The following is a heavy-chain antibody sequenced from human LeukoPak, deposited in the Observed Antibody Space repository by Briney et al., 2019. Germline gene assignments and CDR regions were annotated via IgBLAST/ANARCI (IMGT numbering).Heavy chain of an antibody. Sequence: SETLSLTCTVSGGSISSGSYYWSWIRQPAGKGLEWIGRIYTSGSTNYNPSLKSRVTISVDTSKNQFSLKLSSVTAADTAVYYCARGSGSYFIGYYYYMDAWGKGTTVTVSS. CDR3: ARGSGSYFIGYYYYMDA. CDR2: IYTSGST. D-gene: IGHD1-26*01. V-gene: IGHV4-61*02. J-gene: IGHJ6*03. CDR1: GGSISSGSYY.